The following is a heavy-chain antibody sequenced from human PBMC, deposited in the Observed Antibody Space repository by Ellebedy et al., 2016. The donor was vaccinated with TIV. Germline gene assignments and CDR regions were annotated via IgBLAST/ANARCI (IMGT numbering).Heavy chain of an antibody. CDR1: GGSISSSNW. J-gene: IGHJ4*02. D-gene: IGHD5-18*01. CDR3: AREGRDTAMGLDY. CDR2: IYHSGST. Sequence: MPGGSLRLSCAVSGGSISSSNWWSWVRQPPGKGMEWIGEIYHSGSTNYNPSLKSRVTISVDTSKNQFSLKLSSVTSAETAVYFCAREGRDTAMGLDYWGQGTLVTVSS. V-gene: IGHV4-4*01.